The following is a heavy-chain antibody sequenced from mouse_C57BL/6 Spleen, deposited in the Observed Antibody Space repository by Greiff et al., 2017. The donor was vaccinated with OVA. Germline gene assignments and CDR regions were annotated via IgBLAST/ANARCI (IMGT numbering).Heavy chain of an antibody. J-gene: IGHJ4*01. D-gene: IGHD2-3*01. CDR1: GYTFTDYN. CDR3: ARLMVGYYWLDV. CDR2: IDPNNGGT. V-gene: IGHV1-22*01. Sequence: SGPELVKPGASVKMSCKASGYTFTDYNMHWVKQSHGKSLEWIGYIDPNNGGTSYNQNFKGKATLTVNKSSSTAYMELRSLTSEDSAVYYCARLMVGYYWLDVWGQGTSVTVSS.